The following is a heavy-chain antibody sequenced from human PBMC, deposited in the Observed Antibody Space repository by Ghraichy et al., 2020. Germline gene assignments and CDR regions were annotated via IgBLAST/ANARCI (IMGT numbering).Heavy chain of an antibody. J-gene: IGHJ5*02. D-gene: IGHD5-24*01. CDR2: IWYDGSNK. CDR3: ARDREMATITRWFDP. V-gene: IGHV3-33*01. CDR1: GFTFSSYG. Sequence: GGSLRLSCAASGFTFSSYGMHWVRQAPGKGLEWVAVIWYDGSNKYYADSVKGRFTISRDNSKNTLYLQMNSLRAEDTAVYYCARDREMATITRWFDPWGQGTLVTVSS.